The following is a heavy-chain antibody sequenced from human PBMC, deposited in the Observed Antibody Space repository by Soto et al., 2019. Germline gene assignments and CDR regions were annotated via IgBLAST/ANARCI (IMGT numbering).Heavy chain of an antibody. D-gene: IGHD3-22*01. J-gene: IGHJ3*02. Sequence: ASVKVSCKASGYTFTGYYMHWVRQAPGQGLEWMGWINPNSGGTNYAQKFQGWVTMTRDTSISTAYMELSRLGSDDTAVYYCAREVWGYYDSSGKAFDIWGQGTMVTVSS. CDR3: AREVWGYYDSSGKAFDI. CDR2: INPNSGGT. V-gene: IGHV1-2*04. CDR1: GYTFTGYY.